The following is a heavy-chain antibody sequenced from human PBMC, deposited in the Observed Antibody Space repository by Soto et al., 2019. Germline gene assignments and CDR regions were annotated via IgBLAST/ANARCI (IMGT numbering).Heavy chain of an antibody. CDR1: GGSISSYY. Sequence: PSETLSLTCTVSGGSISSYYWSWIRQPPGKGLEWIGYIYYSGSTNYNPSLKSRVTISVDTSKNQFSLKLSSVTAADTAVYYCARLMDSSGWPESLACDYWGQGTLVTVSS. CDR3: ARLMDSSGWPESLACDY. V-gene: IGHV4-59*08. CDR2: IYYSGST. J-gene: IGHJ4*02. D-gene: IGHD6-19*01.